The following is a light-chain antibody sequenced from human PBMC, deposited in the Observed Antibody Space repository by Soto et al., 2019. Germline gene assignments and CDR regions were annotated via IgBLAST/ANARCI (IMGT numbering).Light chain of an antibody. J-gene: IGKJ3*01. CDR1: QAISRS. V-gene: IGKV1-12*01. Sequence: DIQMTQSPSSVSASVGDRVSITCRASQAISRSLAWYQQKPGEAPKLLIYAASILQSGVPSRFSGSGSGTDFTRTITSLQPEDFASYYCQQSNGFPFPFGPGAKV. CDR2: AAS. CDR3: QQSNGFPFP.